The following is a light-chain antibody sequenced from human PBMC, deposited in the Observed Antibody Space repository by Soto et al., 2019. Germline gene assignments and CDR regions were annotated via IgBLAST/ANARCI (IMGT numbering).Light chain of an antibody. CDR3: AAWDNSLRWV. V-gene: IGLV1-47*01. J-gene: IGLJ3*02. CDR1: SSNVGSNF. CDR2: RTD. Sequence: QSVLTQPPSVSRTPGQRVTISCSGSSSNVGSNFVYWYQQFPGTAPKLLIYRTDQRPSGVPDRFSASKPGTLASLAISGLRSDDEADYYCAAWDNSLRWVFGGGTKLTVL.